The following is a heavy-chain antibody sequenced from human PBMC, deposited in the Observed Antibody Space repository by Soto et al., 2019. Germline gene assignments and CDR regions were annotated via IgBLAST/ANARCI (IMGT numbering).Heavy chain of an antibody. V-gene: IGHV3-30*18. D-gene: IGHD2-15*01. Sequence: PGGSLRLSCAAAGFTFSSYGMHWVRQAPGKGLEWVAVISYDGSNKYYADSVKGRFTISRDNSKNTLYLQMDSLGAEDTAVYYCAKEGVVAATRCYFDYWGQGTLVTVSS. J-gene: IGHJ4*02. CDR2: ISYDGSNK. CDR3: AKEGVVAATRCYFDY. CDR1: GFTFSSYG.